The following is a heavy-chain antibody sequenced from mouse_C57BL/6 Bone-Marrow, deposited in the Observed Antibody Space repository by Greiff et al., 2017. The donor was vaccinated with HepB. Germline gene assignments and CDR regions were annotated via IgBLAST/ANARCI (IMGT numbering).Heavy chain of an antibody. CDR1: GYTFTDYY. CDR3: ARRDGSSLYYFDY. V-gene: IGHV1-76*01. J-gene: IGHJ2*01. CDR2: IYPGSGNT. D-gene: IGHD1-1*01. Sequence: VKLVVSGAELVRPGASVKLSCKAPGYTFTDYYINWVKQRPGQGLEWIARIYPGSGNTYYNEKFKGKATLTAEKSSSTAYMHFSSLTSEDSAVYFCARRDGSSLYYFDYWGQGPTLTVSS.